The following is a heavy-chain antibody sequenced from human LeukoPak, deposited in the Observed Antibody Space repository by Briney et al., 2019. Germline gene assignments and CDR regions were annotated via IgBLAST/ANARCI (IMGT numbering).Heavy chain of an antibody. J-gene: IGHJ3*02. CDR1: GYSFTDYY. CDR2: LNPNSGGT. D-gene: IGHD3-9*01. CDR3: ASYYDILTGYYNRDAFDI. V-gene: IGHV1-2*02. Sequence: ASVKVSCKASGYSFTDYYVFRVRQAPGQGLEWMGWLNPNSGGTNYAQKFQGRVTMTRDTSTTTAYIELSRLRSDDTAVYYCASYYDILTGYYNRDAFDIWGQGTMVTVSS.